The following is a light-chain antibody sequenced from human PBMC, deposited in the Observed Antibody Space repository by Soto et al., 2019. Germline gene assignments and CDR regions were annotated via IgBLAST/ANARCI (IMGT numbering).Light chain of an antibody. CDR2: GAS. CDR3: QQYNTYPWT. Sequence: DIQMTQSPSSLSASVGDRVTITCRASQEISNYLVWFQQKPGKAPRPLIYGASSLKSGVPSKFSGSGFGTEFTLTITSLQPEDFATYYCQQYNTYPWTFGQGTKVEIK. CDR1: QEISNY. J-gene: IGKJ1*01. V-gene: IGKV1-16*02.